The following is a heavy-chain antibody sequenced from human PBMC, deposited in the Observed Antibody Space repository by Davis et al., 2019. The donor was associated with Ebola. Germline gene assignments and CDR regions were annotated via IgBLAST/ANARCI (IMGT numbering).Heavy chain of an antibody. CDR3: ARGGPYGSGNYYYYGMDV. J-gene: IGHJ6*02. CDR1: GYTFTSYG. V-gene: IGHV1-18*01. Sequence: ASVKVSCKASGYTFTSYGISWVRQAPGQGLEWMGWISAYNGNTNYAQKHQGRVTMTTDTSTSTAYMELRSLRSDDTAVYYCARGGPYGSGNYYYYGMDVWGQGTLVTVSS. CDR2: ISAYNGNT. D-gene: IGHD3-10*01.